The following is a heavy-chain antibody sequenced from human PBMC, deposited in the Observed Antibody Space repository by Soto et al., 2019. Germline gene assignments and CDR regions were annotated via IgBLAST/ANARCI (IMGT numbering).Heavy chain of an antibody. D-gene: IGHD4-17*01. CDR1: GFTFSSYA. V-gene: IGHV3-30-3*01. CDR2: ISYDGSNK. J-gene: IGHJ4*02. Sequence: GGSLRLSCAAYGFTFSSYAMHWVRQAPGKGLDWVAVISYDGSNKYYADSVKGRFTISRDNSNNTLYLQMNSLRAEDTAVYYCARKGYGDLSIDYWGQGTLVTVSS. CDR3: ARKGYGDLSIDY.